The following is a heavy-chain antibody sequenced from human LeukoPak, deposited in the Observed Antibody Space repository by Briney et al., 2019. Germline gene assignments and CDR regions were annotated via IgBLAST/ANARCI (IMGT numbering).Heavy chain of an antibody. V-gene: IGHV3-64D*09. CDR2: ISSNGGST. CDR3: VKGYDFWSAYAPFDY. Sequence: PGGSLRLSCSASGFTFSSYAMHWVRQAPGKGLEYVAAISSNGGSTHYADSVKGRFTISRDNSKNTLYLQMSSLRAEDTAVYNCVKGYDFWSAYAPFDYWGQGTLVTVSS. D-gene: IGHD3-3*01. J-gene: IGHJ4*02. CDR1: GFTFSSYA.